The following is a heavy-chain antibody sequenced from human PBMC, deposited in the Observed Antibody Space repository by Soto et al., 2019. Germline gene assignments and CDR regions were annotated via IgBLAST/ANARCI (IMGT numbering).Heavy chain of an antibody. J-gene: IGHJ4*02. CDR3: AAGGGLPRYY. CDR2: IYHSGST. Sequence: QLQLQESGSGLVKPSQTLSLTCAVSGGSTSSGGYSWSWIRQPPGKGLEWIGYIYHSGSTYSNPSLKSRVTISVDRSKNQFSLKLSSVTAADTAVYYCAAGGGLPRYYWGQGTLVTVSS. D-gene: IGHD5-12*01. CDR1: GGSTSSGGYS. V-gene: IGHV4-30-2*01.